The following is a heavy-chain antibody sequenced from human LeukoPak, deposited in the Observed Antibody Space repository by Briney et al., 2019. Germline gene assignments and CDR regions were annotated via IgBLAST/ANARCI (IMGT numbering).Heavy chain of an antibody. CDR3: RVYYDSSGYNYSFDY. V-gene: IGHV4-39*01. CDR1: GGSISSSSYY. CDR2: IYYSGST. Sequence: SETLSLTCTVSGGSISSSSYYWGWIRQPPGKGLEWIGSIYYSGSTFYNPTLKSRVTISVDMSKNQFSLKLSSVTAADTAAYYCRVYYDSSGYNYSFDYWGQGTLVTVSS. D-gene: IGHD3-22*01. J-gene: IGHJ4*02.